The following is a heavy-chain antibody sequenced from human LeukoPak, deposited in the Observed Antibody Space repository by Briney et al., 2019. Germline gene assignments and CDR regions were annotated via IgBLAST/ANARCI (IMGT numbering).Heavy chain of an antibody. D-gene: IGHD3-3*01. CDR2: INQDGSQK. V-gene: IGHV3-7*01. CDR3: ARDQDTFRFFDWSSAFDF. Sequence: QPGGSLRLSCEGSGFTFKNYCMTWVRQAPGKGLEWVANINQDGSQKYYLDSVRGRFTISRDNATSSLFLQMNSLRVEDTAVYYCARDQDTFRFFDWSSAFDFWGQGIVVAVSS. J-gene: IGHJ4*02. CDR1: GFTFKNYC.